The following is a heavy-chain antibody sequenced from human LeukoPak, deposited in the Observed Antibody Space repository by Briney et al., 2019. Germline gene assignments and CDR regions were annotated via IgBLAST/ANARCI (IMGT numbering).Heavy chain of an antibody. D-gene: IGHD6-19*01. CDR2: INPNSGGT. Sequence: ASVKVSCKASGYTFTGYYMHWVRQAPGQGLEWMGWINPNSGGTSYAQMFQGRVTMTRDTSISTAYMELSRLRSDDTAVYYCARGGYDSSSLFDYWGQGTLVTVSS. V-gene: IGHV1-2*02. CDR3: ARGGYDSSSLFDY. J-gene: IGHJ4*02. CDR1: GYTFTGYY.